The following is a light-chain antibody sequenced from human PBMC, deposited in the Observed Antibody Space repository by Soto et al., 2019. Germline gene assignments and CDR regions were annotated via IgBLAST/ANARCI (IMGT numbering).Light chain of an antibody. CDR3: SSYTFRTPNV. CDR2: DVS. V-gene: IGLV2-14*01. Sequence: QSALTQPASVSGSPGQSITISCTGTSSDVGGYNYVSWYQQHPGKAPKLMIYDVSNRPSGVSNRFSGSKSGNTASLTISGLQSEDEAHHSCSSYTFRTPNVFRTGSKVT. CDR1: SSDVGGYNY. J-gene: IGLJ1*01.